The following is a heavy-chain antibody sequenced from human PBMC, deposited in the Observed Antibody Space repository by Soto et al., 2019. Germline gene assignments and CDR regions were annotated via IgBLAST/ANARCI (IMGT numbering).Heavy chain of an antibody. CDR2: INPSGGST. V-gene: IGHV1-46*01. CDR1: GYTFSSYY. D-gene: IGHD6-13*01. CDR3: ARATSAGTGRRLDV. J-gene: IGHJ6*02. Sequence: QVQLVQSGAEVKMPGASVKVSCKTSGYTFSSYYIHWVRQGPGQGLEWMGMINPSGGSTTHAQMFQGRVTMPRDTSTSTVYMDLSSLRSEDTAVYYCARATSAGTGRRLDVWGQGTTVTVSS.